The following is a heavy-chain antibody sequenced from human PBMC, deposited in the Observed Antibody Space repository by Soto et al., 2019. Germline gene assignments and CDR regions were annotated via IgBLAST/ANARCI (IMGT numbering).Heavy chain of an antibody. J-gene: IGHJ5*02. D-gene: IGHD3-10*01. CDR2: ISYSGIT. CDR3: ARAIGTNYYGSGSFRRYNWFDP. CDR1: GGSISSGGYH. Sequence: QVQLQESGPGLVKPSQNLSLTCTVSGGSISSGGYHWSWIRQHPGKGLEWIGYISYSGITYYNPSLKSRVTISVDTSKNQFSLELSSVTAADTVVYYCARAIGTNYYGSGSFRRYNWFDPWGQGTLVTVSS. V-gene: IGHV4-31*03.